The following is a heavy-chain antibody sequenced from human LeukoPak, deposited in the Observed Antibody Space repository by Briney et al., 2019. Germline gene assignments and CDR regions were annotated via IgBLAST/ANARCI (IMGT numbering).Heavy chain of an antibody. CDR2: IYYSGST. J-gene: IGHJ4*02. D-gene: IGHD6-13*01. CDR1: GASISSHY. Sequence: PSETLSLTCTVSGASISSHYWSWIRQPPGKGLEWIGYIYYSGSTNYNPSLKSRVTISVDTSKNQFSLRLSSLTAADTAVYYCARAQQLVYYFDYWGQGTLVTVSS. CDR3: ARAQQLVYYFDY. V-gene: IGHV4-59*11.